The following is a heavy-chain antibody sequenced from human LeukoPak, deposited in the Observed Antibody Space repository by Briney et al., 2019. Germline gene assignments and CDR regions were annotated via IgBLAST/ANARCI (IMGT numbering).Heavy chain of an antibody. J-gene: IGHJ6*02. CDR1: GYTFTGYY. Sequence: ASVKVSCKASGYTFTGYYMHWVRQAPGQGLEWMGWINPNSGGTNYAQKFQGWVTMTRDTSISTAYMELSSLRSEDTAVYYCARSPTRLYYYYGMDVWGQGTTVTVSS. CDR2: INPNSGGT. V-gene: IGHV1-2*04. CDR3: ARSPTRLYYYYGMDV.